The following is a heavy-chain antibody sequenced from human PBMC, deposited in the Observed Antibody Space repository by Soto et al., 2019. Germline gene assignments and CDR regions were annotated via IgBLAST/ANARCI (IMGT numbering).Heavy chain of an antibody. Sequence: PGESLKISCKGSGYTFNNYRIAWVRQMPGKGLEWMGIIRPGDSETKYGPSFEGQVTISVDRSTRTAYLHWSSLKASDTGMYYCARHSSTSVRAPLEYWGQGTLVTVPQ. D-gene: IGHD2-2*01. CDR2: IRPGDSET. CDR1: GYTFNNYR. CDR3: ARHSSTSVRAPLEY. J-gene: IGHJ4*02. V-gene: IGHV5-51*01.